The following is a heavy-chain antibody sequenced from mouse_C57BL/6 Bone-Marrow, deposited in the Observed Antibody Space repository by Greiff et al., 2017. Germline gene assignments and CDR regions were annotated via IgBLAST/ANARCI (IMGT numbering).Heavy chain of an antibody. V-gene: IGHV14-2*01. D-gene: IGHD1-1*01. CDR3: ARSQYYGSPSWFAY. J-gene: IGHJ3*01. Sequence: DVHLVESGAELVKPGASVKLSCTASGFNINDYYMHWVKQRTEQGLEWIGRLDPEDGETKYAPNFPGKAPITADTSSNPAYRQLSSLTSEDTAVYYGARSQYYGSPSWFAYCVQGTLVTVSA. CDR1: GFNINDYY. CDR2: LDPEDGET.